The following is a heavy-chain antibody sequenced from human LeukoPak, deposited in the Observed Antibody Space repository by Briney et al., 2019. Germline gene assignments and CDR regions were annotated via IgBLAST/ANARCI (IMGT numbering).Heavy chain of an antibody. CDR2: INSDGSST. Sequence: GGSLRLSCAASGFTFSSYWMHWVRQAPGKGLVWVSRINSDGSSTSYADSAKGRFTISRDNAKNTLYLQMNSLRAEDTAVYYCARVGSSSSLIFNYWYFDLWGRGTLVTVSS. V-gene: IGHV3-74*01. J-gene: IGHJ2*01. CDR1: GFTFSSYW. CDR3: ARVGSSSSLIFNYWYFDL. D-gene: IGHD6-6*01.